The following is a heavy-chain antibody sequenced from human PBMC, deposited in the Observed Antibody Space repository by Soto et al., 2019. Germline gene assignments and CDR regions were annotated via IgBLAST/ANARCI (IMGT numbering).Heavy chain of an antibody. V-gene: IGHV1-69*02. J-gene: IGHJ5*02. D-gene: IGHD2-15*01. CDR2: IIPILGIA. Sequence: QVQLVQSGAEVKKPGSSVKVSCKASGGTVSIYIISWVRQAPGQGLEWMGRIIPILGIANYAQKFQGRVTITGDRSGSRGYMELSSLRSEDTAVYYCARGLGYCSGGSWDGVWFDPWGKGTLVTVSS. CDR1: GGTVSIYI. CDR3: ARGLGYCSGGSWDGVWFDP.